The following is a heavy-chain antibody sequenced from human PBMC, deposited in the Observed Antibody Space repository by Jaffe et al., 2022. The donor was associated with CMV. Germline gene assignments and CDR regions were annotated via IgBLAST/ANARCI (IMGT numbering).Heavy chain of an antibody. CDR3: ARVRRYNHDSSGPFDS. CDR1: GYTFSDYY. D-gene: IGHD3-22*01. J-gene: IGHJ4*02. V-gene: IGHV1-2*02. CDR2: VNPNSGGT. Sequence: QVQLVQSGAEVKKPGASVKVSCKASGYTFSDYYIHFIRQAPGQGLEWMGWVNPNSGGTNYAQKFQGRIFMTREISINTAYMTLSRLRSDDTAVYYCARVRRYNHDSSGPFDSWGQGTLVTVSS.